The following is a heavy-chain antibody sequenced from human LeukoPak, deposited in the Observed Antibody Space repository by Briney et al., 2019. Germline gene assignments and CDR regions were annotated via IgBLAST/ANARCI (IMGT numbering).Heavy chain of an antibody. V-gene: IGHV3-21*01. Sequence: PGRSLRLSCAASGFTFDDFAMHWVRQAPGKGLEWVSSISSSSSYIYYADSVKGRFTISRDNAKNSLYLQMNSLRAEDTAVYYCARDRMADDYGMTSGAKGPRSPSP. D-gene: IGHD5-24*01. J-gene: IGHJ6*02. CDR3: ARDRMADDYGMTS. CDR1: GFTFDDFA. CDR2: ISSSSSYI.